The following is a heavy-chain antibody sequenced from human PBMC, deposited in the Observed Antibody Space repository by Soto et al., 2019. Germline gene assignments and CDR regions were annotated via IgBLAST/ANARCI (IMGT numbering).Heavy chain of an antibody. CDR1: GFTFSSYA. CDR2: ISGSGGST. J-gene: IGHJ3*02. Sequence: GGSLRLSCAASGFTFSSYAMSWVRQAPGKGLEWVSAISGSGGSTYYADSVKGRFTISRDNSKNTLYLQMNSLRAEDTAVYYCAKDSSGYYYGLDAFDIWGQGTMVTVSS. V-gene: IGHV3-23*01. CDR3: AKDSSGYYYGLDAFDI. D-gene: IGHD3-22*01.